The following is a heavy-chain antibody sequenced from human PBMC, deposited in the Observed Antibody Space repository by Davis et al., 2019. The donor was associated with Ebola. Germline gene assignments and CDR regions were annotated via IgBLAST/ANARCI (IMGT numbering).Heavy chain of an antibody. J-gene: IGHJ4*02. CDR2: INHSGST. D-gene: IGHD1-26*01. CDR1: GGSFSGYY. V-gene: IGHV4-34*01. CDR3: ARDTGVGATAGLDY. Sequence: GSLRLSCAVYGGSFSGYYWSWIRQPPGKGLEWIGEINHSGSTNYNPFLKSRVTISVDTSKNQFSLKLSSVTAADTAVYYCARDTGVGATAGLDYWGQGTLVTVSS.